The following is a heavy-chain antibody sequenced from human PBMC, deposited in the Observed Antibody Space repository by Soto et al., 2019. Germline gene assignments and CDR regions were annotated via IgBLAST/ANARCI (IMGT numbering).Heavy chain of an antibody. CDR2: IYYSGTA. Sequence: SDSLSLTCTVSGCSIIGSGFHWAWIRQPPWKGLEWIGGIYYSGTANYSPSLKSRLAIDVDTSKNQFSLRLSSVTAAATAVYYCATRSGDYVGWFDPWGQGTRVTVSS. CDR3: ATRSGDYVGWFDP. J-gene: IGHJ5*02. V-gene: IGHV4-39*01. CDR1: GCSIIGSGFH. D-gene: IGHD4-17*01.